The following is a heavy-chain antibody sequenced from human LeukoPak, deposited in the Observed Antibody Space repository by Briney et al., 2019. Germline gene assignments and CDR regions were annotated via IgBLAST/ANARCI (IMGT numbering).Heavy chain of an antibody. V-gene: IGHV1-3*01. CDR1: GYTFTSYA. CDR2: INAGNGNT. D-gene: IGHD6-19*01. CDR3: ARVTGGSGWYWDWFDP. Sequence: ASVKVSRKASGYTFTSYAMHWVRQAPGQRLEWMGWINAGNGNTKYSQKFQGRVTITRDTSASTAYMELSSLRSEDTAVYYCARVTGGSGWYWDWFDPWGQGTLVTVSS. J-gene: IGHJ5*02.